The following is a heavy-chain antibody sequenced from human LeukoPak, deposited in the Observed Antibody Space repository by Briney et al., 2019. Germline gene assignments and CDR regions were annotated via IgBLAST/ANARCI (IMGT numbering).Heavy chain of an antibody. Sequence: SATLYLTCAVYGWTFSGYYWSWIRQPPGKGLEWIGEINHSGSTNYNPSLKSRVTISVDTSKSQFSLKLSSVTAADTAVYYCAREGGYSGYDRGYFDYWGQGTLVTVSS. J-gene: IGHJ4*02. V-gene: IGHV4-34*01. CDR2: INHSGST. D-gene: IGHD5-12*01. CDR3: AREGGYSGYDRGYFDY. CDR1: GWTFSGYY.